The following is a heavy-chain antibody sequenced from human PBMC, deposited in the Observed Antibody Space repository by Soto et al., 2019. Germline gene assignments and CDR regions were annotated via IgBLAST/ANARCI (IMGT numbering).Heavy chain of an antibody. V-gene: IGHV1-69*01. Sequence: QVQLVQSGAEVKKPGSSVTVSCKASGDNFSKYSFSWVRQAPGQGLEWMGGIIPLFGTPDYAQKFQDRVTISADESTTTVYMELRSLRDEDTGVYYCARACPRVTMIVVESENFGMDVWGQGTAVTVS. CDR3: ARACPRVTMIVVESENFGMDV. CDR2: IIPLFGTP. D-gene: IGHD3-22*01. CDR1: GDNFSKYS. J-gene: IGHJ6*02.